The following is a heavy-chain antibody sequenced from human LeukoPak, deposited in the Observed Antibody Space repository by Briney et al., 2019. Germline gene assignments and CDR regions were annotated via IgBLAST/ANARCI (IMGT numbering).Heavy chain of an antibody. Sequence: GASVKVSCKASGYTFTGYYMHWVRQAPGQGLEWMGWINPNSGGTNYAQKFQGRVTMTRDTSIRTAYMELSRLRSDDTAVYYCARGRSSGAQYRIAARRGGGDYYFDYWGQGTLVTVSS. J-gene: IGHJ4*02. CDR1: GYTFTGYY. D-gene: IGHD6-6*01. CDR3: ARGRSSGAQYRIAARRGGGDYYFDY. V-gene: IGHV1-2*02. CDR2: INPNSGGT.